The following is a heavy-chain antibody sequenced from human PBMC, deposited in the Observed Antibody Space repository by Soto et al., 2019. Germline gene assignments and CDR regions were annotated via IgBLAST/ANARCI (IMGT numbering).Heavy chain of an antibody. J-gene: IGHJ5*02. Sequence: SETLSLTCTVSGGSLRSGGYYWSWIRQHPGKGLGWIGYIYYSGSTHYNPSLKRRFFISVDTSKNQFSLKLSSVTAADTAVYYCARGTGAWFGEDHTWFDPWGQGTLVTVSS. D-gene: IGHD3-10*01. CDR3: ARGTGAWFGEDHTWFDP. CDR1: GGSLRSGGYY. V-gene: IGHV4-31*03. CDR2: IYYSGST.